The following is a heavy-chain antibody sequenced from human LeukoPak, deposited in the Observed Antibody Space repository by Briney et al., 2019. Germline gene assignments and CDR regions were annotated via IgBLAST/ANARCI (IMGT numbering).Heavy chain of an antibody. D-gene: IGHD1-20*01. CDR3: ARGGYNWKLGDY. CDR1: GGSISSGGYY. J-gene: IGHJ4*02. V-gene: IGHV4-39*07. CDR2: IYYSGST. Sequence: SETLSLTRTVSGGSISSGGYYWGWIRQPPGKGLEWIGSIYYSGSTYYNPSLKSRVTISADTSKNQFSLKLSSVTAADTAVYYCARGGYNWKLGDYWGQGTLVTVSS.